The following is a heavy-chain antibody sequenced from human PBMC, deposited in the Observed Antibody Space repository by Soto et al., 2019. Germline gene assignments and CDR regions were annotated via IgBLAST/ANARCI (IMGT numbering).Heavy chain of an antibody. Sequence: EVQLVESGGGLVQPGGSLRLSCAASGFTVSDYYMTWVRQAPGKGLEWVSLLYSGGSTIYADSVKGRLTISRDSSKNTLYLPMNSLRVEDTAVYYCARATVGGSGFGFDSWGQGTLVTVSS. CDR3: ARATVGGSGFGFDS. CDR2: LYSGGST. V-gene: IGHV3-53*01. J-gene: IGHJ4*02. CDR1: GFTVSDYY. D-gene: IGHD5-12*01.